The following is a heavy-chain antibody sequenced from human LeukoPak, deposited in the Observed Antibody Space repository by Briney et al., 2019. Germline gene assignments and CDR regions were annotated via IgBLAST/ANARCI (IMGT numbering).Heavy chain of an antibody. D-gene: IGHD4-17*01. V-gene: IGHV4-38-2*02. CDR2: IYHSGST. CDR1: GYSISSGYY. CDR3: ARYVDDYGDYRSFDY. Sequence: RSSETLSLTCTVSGYSISSGYYWGWIRQPPGKGLEWIGSIYHSGSTYYNPSLKSRVTISVDTSKNQFSLKLSSVTAADTAVYYCARYVDDYGDYRSFDYWGQGTLVTVSS. J-gene: IGHJ4*02.